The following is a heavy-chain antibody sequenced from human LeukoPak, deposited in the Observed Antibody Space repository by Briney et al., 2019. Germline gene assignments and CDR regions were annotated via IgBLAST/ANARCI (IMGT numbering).Heavy chain of an antibody. D-gene: IGHD3-10*01. CDR1: GYTFSDYY. J-gene: IGHJ4*02. V-gene: IGHV1-2*02. CDR2: INPNNGAT. Sequence: ASVKVSCKASGYTFSDYYMHWVRQAPGQGLEWMGWINPNNGATNYAQEFQGRVTMTRDTSISTVHMELSRLRSDDTAVYYCARSMRSGSYYPYVLDYWGQGTLVTVSS. CDR3: ARSMRSGSYYPYVLDY.